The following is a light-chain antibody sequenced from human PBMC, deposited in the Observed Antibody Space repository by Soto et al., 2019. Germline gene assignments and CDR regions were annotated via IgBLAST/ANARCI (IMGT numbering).Light chain of an antibody. CDR2: GAS. CDR3: QQHGSSPTWT. V-gene: IGKV3-20*01. Sequence: ESVLTQSPGTLSFSPVERATLSCRASQSVSSNYLAWYQQKPGQAPRLLIYGASTRATGIPDRFSGSGSGTDFTLTISRLEPEDSAVYYCQQHGSSPTWTCGQGTTVDIK. CDR1: QSVSSNY. J-gene: IGKJ1*01.